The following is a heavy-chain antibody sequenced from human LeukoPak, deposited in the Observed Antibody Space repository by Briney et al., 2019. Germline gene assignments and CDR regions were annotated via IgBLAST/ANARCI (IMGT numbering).Heavy chain of an antibody. CDR2: IKSKTDGGTT. CDR3: STRYCTDASCLSVFEY. Sequence: PGRSLRLSCAASGFTFSSYGMHWVRQAPGKGLEWVGRIKSKTDGGTTDYAAPVKGRFTISRDDSRDTLFLQMNSLKAEDTAVYYCSTRYCTDASCLSVFEYWGQGTLVTVSS. CDR1: GFTFSSYG. J-gene: IGHJ4*02. V-gene: IGHV3-15*01. D-gene: IGHD2-8*01.